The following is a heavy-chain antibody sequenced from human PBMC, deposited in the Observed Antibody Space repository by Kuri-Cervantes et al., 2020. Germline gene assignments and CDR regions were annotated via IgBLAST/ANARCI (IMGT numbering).Heavy chain of an antibody. CDR1: GYTLTELS. Sequence: ASVKVSCKVSGYTLTELSMHWVRQAPGKGLEWMGRINPNSGGTNYAQKFQGWVTMTRDTSISTAYMELSRLRSDDTAVYYCARGSGGSVGDYWGQGTLVTVSS. D-gene: IGHD2-15*01. V-gene: IGHV1-2*04. CDR2: INPNSGGT. CDR3: ARGSGGSVGDY. J-gene: IGHJ4*02.